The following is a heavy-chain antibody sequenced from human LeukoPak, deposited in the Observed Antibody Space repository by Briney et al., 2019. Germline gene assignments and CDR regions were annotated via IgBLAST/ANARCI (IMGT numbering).Heavy chain of an antibody. V-gene: IGHV3-21*01. CDR2: ISSSSSYI. CDR1: GFTFSSYS. J-gene: IGHJ3*02. Sequence: GSLRLSCAASGFTFSSYSMNWVRQAPGKGLEWVSSISSSSSYIYYADSVKGRFTISRDNAKNSLYLQMNSLRAEDTAVYYCARDRKGTDAFDIWGQGTMVTVSS. D-gene: IGHD1-14*01. CDR3: ARDRKGTDAFDI.